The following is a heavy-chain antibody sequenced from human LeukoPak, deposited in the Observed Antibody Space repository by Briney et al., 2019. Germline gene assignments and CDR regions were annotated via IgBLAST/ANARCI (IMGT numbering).Heavy chain of an antibody. D-gene: IGHD3-9*01. V-gene: IGHV3-23*01. Sequence: GGSLRLSCAGSGFTFTIYTLGWVRQAPGKGLEWVSTITGSGGTTFYADSVKGRFTISRDNSKRALYLQMNSLRAEDTAVYYCAKHDDIFSGLSYWGQGTLVTVSS. J-gene: IGHJ4*02. CDR3: AKHDDIFSGLSY. CDR2: ITGSGGTT. CDR1: GFTFTIYT.